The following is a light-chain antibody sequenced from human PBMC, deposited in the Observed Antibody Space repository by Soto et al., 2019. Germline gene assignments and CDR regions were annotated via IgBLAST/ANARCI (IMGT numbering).Light chain of an antibody. J-gene: IGKJ1*01. Sequence: EVVMTQSPATLSVSPGEGATLSCRASQSVSSNLAWYQQKPGQAPRLLIYGTSTRATGIPARFSGSGSGTEFTLTISSLQSEDFAVYSCQQYRNWPPWTFGQGTKLEIK. CDR1: QSVSSN. CDR2: GTS. CDR3: QQYRNWPPWT. V-gene: IGKV3-15*01.